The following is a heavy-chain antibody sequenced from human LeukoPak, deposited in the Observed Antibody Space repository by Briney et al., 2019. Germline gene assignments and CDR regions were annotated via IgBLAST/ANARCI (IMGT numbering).Heavy chain of an antibody. V-gene: IGHV3-74*01. CDR2: IDNDGHGI. D-gene: IGHD3-3*01. Sequence: GGSLRLSCAASGFTFSGYWMHWVRQGPEKGLELVSRIDNDGHGIIYADSVKGRFTTSRDNAKNTLYLQMNSLRVEDTAVYYCAAGGGWDPSFGVVTHIDVWGKGTTVAVS. CDR3: AAGGGWDPSFGVVTHIDV. J-gene: IGHJ6*03. CDR1: GFTFSGYW.